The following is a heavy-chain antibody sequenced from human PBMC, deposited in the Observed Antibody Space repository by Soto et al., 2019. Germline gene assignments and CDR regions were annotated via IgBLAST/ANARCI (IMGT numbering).Heavy chain of an antibody. CDR1: ALTFSTYS. CDR3: ARSRWDY. V-gene: IGHV3-48*01. D-gene: IGHD2-15*01. J-gene: IGHJ4*02. CDR2: ISSTGDNI. Sequence: EVQLVESGGGLVQPGGSLRLSCAASALTFSTYSMNWVRQAPGRGLEWVLYISSTGDNIYYADSVKGRFTISRDNAKNSLYLQMNSLRVDDTAVYYCARSRWDYWGQGTLVTVSS.